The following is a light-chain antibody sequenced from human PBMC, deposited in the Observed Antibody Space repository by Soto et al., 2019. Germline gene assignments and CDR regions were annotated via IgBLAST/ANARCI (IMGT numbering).Light chain of an antibody. CDR1: SSDVGGYNY. V-gene: IGLV2-14*01. CDR3: SSYTSSSPWV. CDR2: DVS. J-gene: IGLJ3*02. Sequence: QSVLTQPASVSGSPGQSITISCTGTSSDVGGYNYVSWYQQHPGKAPKLMIYDVSNRPSGVSNRFSGSKSGNTASLTISGRQAEDEADYYCSSYTSSSPWVFGGGTKLTVL.